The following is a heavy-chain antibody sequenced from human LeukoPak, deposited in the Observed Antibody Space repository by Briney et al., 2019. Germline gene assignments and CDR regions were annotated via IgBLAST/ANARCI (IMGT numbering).Heavy chain of an antibody. Sequence: SETLSLTCTVSGGSMSSYYWSWIRQPPGKGLEWVGYINYSADTKYNPSLKSRVTTSVETSKNQFSLKLTSVTAADTAVYYCARMGDSSSRYSPGYYYGMDVWGQGTTVTVSS. CDR2: INYSADT. CDR1: GGSMSSYY. J-gene: IGHJ6*02. D-gene: IGHD6-13*01. V-gene: IGHV4-59*08. CDR3: ARMGDSSSRYSPGYYYGMDV.